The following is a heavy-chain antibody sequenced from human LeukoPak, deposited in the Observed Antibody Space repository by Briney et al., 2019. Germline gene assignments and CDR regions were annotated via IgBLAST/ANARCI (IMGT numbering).Heavy chain of an antibody. CDR3: ARHYGGYVSYGLDV. J-gene: IGHJ6*02. Sequence: PSETLSLTCTVSGGSISSSSYYWGWIRQPPGKGLEWIGSMYHSGSTNYNPSLKSRVTISVDTSKNQFSLKLSSVTAADTAVYYCARHYGGYVSYGLDVWGQGTAVTVSS. D-gene: IGHD5-12*01. CDR2: MYHSGST. V-gene: IGHV4-39*07. CDR1: GGSISSSSYY.